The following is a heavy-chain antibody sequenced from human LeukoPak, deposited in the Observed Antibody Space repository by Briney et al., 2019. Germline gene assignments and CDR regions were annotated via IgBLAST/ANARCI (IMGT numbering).Heavy chain of an antibody. J-gene: IGHJ4*02. V-gene: IGHV3-74*01. D-gene: IGHD3-10*01. CDR2: INTDGSRI. Sequence: PGGSLRLSCAASGFTFNDYWMHWVRHAPGQGLVWVSRINTDGSRIYYADSVKGRFTISRDNAKNTLYLQMNSLRVEDTAVYYCTRGPPDGSGNYYPGDFWGQGTLVTVSS. CDR3: TRGPPDGSGNYYPGDF. CDR1: GFTFNDYW.